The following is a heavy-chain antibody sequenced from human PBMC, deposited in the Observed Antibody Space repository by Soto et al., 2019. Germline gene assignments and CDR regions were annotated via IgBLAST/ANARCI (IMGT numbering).Heavy chain of an antibody. D-gene: IGHD6-6*01. Sequence: SETLSLTCTVSGGSISSSSYYWGWIRQPPGKGLEWIGSIYYSGSTYYNPSLKSRVTISVDTSKNQFSLKLSSVTAADTAVYYCARGRLGSSSRGWFDPWGQGTLVTVSS. CDR2: IYYSGST. CDR1: GGSISSSSYY. J-gene: IGHJ5*02. CDR3: ARGRLGSSSRGWFDP. V-gene: IGHV4-39*01.